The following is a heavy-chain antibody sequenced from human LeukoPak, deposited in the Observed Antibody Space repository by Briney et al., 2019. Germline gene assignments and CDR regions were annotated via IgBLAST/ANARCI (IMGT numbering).Heavy chain of an antibody. CDR3: ARDQIAAAGTGGGLFDY. J-gene: IGHJ4*02. CDR2: IYYSGST. V-gene: IGHV4-38-2*02. D-gene: IGHD6-13*01. Sequence: SETLSLTCTVSGYSISSDYYWGWIRQPPGKGLEWVGSIYYSGSTYYNPSLKSRVTISVDTSKNQFSLKLSSVTAADTAVYYCARDQIAAAGTGGGLFDYWGQGTLVTVSS. CDR1: GYSISSDYY.